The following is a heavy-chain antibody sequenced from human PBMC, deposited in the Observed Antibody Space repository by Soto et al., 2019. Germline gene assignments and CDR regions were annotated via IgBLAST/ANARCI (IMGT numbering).Heavy chain of an antibody. J-gene: IGHJ5*02. CDR1: GYTFTGYY. Sequence: VASVKVSCKASGYTFTGYYMHWVRQAPGQGLEWMGWINPNSGGTNYTQKFQGWVTMTRDTSISTAYMELSRLRSDDTAVYYCARGGIVVVPAAMNWFDPWGQGTLVTVSS. CDR2: INPNSGGT. CDR3: ARGGIVVVPAAMNWFDP. V-gene: IGHV1-2*04. D-gene: IGHD2-2*01.